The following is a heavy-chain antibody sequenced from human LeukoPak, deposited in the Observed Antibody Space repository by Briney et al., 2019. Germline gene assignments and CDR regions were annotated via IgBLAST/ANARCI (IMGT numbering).Heavy chain of an antibody. Sequence: GSVKVSCKASGYTFTGYYMHWVRQAPGQGLEWMGWINPNSGGTNYAQKFQGRVTMTRDTSISTAYMGLSRLRSDDTAVYYCARDPEAYYDILTGPYYYYGMDVWGQGTTVTVSS. J-gene: IGHJ6*02. CDR1: GYTFTGYY. CDR3: ARDPEAYYDILTGPYYYYGMDV. D-gene: IGHD3-9*01. CDR2: INPNSGGT. V-gene: IGHV1-2*02.